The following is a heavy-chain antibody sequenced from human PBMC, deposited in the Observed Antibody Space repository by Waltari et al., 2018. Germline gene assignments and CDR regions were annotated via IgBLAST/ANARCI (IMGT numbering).Heavy chain of an antibody. J-gene: IGHJ6*02. CDR2: IDYSGST. CDR1: GGSISSGGYY. CDR3: ARDRVLLWFGELSGYYGMDV. Sequence: QVQLQESGPGLVKPSQTLSLTCTVSGGSISSGGYYWSWIRQHPGKGLEWIGYIDYSGSTYYNPSPKSRVTISVDTSKNQFSLKLSSVTAADTAVYYCARDRVLLWFGELSGYYGMDVWGQGTTVTVSS. D-gene: IGHD3-10*01. V-gene: IGHV4-31*03.